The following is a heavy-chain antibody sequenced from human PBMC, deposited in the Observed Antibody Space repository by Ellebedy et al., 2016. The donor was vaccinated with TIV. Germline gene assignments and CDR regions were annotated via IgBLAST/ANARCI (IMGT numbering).Heavy chain of an antibody. V-gene: IGHV3-33*08. CDR2: IWYDGSNK. D-gene: IGHD6-6*01. CDR3: ARGVAAHYYYMDV. Sequence: GESLKISCAASGFTFSSYAMSWVRQAPGKGLEWVAVIWYDGSNKYYADSVKGRFTISRDNSKNTLYLQMNSLRAEDTAVYYCARGVAAHYYYMDVWGKGTTVTVSS. J-gene: IGHJ6*03. CDR1: GFTFSSYA.